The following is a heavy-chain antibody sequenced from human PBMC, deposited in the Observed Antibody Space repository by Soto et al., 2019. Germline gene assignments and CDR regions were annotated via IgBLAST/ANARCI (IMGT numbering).Heavy chain of an antibody. D-gene: IGHD3-10*01. CDR2: IYYNGRT. CDR1: GGSISSYY. CDR3: ARGAEWFGGRMDV. V-gene: IGHV4-59*01. Sequence: QVQLQESGPGLVKPSETLSLTCTVSGGSISSYYLTWIRQPPGKGLEWIGYIYYNGRTNYNPSLKSRLTISLDTSKNQFSLNRSSVTAADTAVYYCARGAEWFGGRMDVWGQGTTVTVSS. J-gene: IGHJ6*02.